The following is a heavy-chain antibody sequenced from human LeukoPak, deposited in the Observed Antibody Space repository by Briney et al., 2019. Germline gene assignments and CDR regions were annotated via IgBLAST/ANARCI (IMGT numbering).Heavy chain of an antibody. CDR2: MNPNSGNT. CDR3: ARGFYYGSGRENWFDP. J-gene: IGHJ5*02. D-gene: IGHD3-10*01. CDR1: GYTFTSYD. Sequence: ASVKVSCKASGYTFTSYDINWVRQATGQGLEWMGWMNPNSGNTGYAQKFQGRVTITRNTSISAAYMELSSLRSEDTAVYYCARGFYYGSGRENWFDPWGQGTLVTVSS. V-gene: IGHV1-8*03.